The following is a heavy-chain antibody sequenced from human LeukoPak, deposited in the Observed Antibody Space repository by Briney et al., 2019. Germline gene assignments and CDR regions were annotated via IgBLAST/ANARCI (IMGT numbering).Heavy chain of an antibody. Sequence: PVGSLRLSCAASGFTFSSYAMSWVRQAPGKGLEWVSVISGSGGSTYYRDSVKGRFTISRDNSKNTLYLQMNSLTAGDTAVYFCAKDGTTTVTFDYWGQGTLVTVSS. V-gene: IGHV3-23*01. J-gene: IGHJ4*02. CDR3: AKDGTTTVTFDY. CDR1: GFTFSSYA. D-gene: IGHD4-11*01. CDR2: ISGSGGST.